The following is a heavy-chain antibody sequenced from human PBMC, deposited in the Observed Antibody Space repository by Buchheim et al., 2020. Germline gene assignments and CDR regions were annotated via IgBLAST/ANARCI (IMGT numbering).Heavy chain of an antibody. J-gene: IGHJ4*01. V-gene: IGHV3-21*01. CDR1: GFTFSSYR. CDR3: ARDIGGTSYLDY. Sequence: EVQLVESGGGLVKPGGSLRLTCEASGFTFSSYRINWVRQAPGKGLEWVSSISSTGTYIYYSDSVKGRFTISRDNAKKSLFLQMNRMTAEDTAVYYCARDIGGTSYLDYWGHGTL. D-gene: IGHD1-1*01. CDR2: ISSTGTYI.